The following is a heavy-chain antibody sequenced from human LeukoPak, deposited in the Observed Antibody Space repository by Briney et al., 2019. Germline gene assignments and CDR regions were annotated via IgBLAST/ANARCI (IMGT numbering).Heavy chain of an antibody. CDR3: ARRGGIFYYLNWYFDL. J-gene: IGHJ2*01. CDR2: INTNTGNP. CDR1: GYTFTNYA. Sequence: ASVKVSCKASGYTFTNYAMNWVRQAPGQGLEWMGWINTNTGNPTYAQGFTGRFVFSLDTSVSTAYLQISSLKADDTAVYYCARRGGIFYYLNWYFDLWGRGTLVTVSS. V-gene: IGHV7-4-1*02. D-gene: IGHD2-15*01.